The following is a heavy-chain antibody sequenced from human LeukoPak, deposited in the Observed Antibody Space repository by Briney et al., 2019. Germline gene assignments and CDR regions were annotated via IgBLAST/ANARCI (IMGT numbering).Heavy chain of an antibody. Sequence: ASVKVSCKASGHTFTGCYMHWVRQATGQGLEWMGRINPNSGGTNYAQKFQGRVTVTRDTSISTAYMELSRLRSDDTAVYYCARDHGDFWSGYYSYWGQGTLVTVSS. CDR3: ARDHGDFWSGYYSY. CDR2: INPNSGGT. CDR1: GHTFTGCY. V-gene: IGHV1-2*06. J-gene: IGHJ4*02. D-gene: IGHD3-3*01.